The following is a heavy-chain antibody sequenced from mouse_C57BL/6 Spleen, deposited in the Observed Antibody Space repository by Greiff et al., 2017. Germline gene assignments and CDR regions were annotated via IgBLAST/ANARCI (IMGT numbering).Heavy chain of an antibody. CDR1: GYTFTSYW. D-gene: IGHD2-4*01. CDR2: INPSNGYT. Sequence: QVQLQQPGTELVKPGASVKLSCKASGYTFTSYWMHWVKQRPGQGLEWIGNINPSNGYTKYNQKFKDKATLTADKSSSTAYMQLSSLTYEDSAVYYCANYYDYDDAMDYWGQGTSVTVSS. CDR3: ANYYDYDDAMDY. V-gene: IGHV1-53*01. J-gene: IGHJ4*01.